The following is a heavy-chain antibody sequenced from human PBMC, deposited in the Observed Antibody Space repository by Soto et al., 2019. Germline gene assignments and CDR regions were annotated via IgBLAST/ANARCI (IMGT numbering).Heavy chain of an antibody. D-gene: IGHD2-2*01. Sequence: ASLKVSCKASGYTFTSYYIHWVRQAPGQGLEWMGVINPSGGSTSYAQNFQGRVTMTRDTSTSTVYMELSSLRSEDTAVYYCVRVSTHTRWFDPWGQGTLVTVSS. CDR2: INPSGGST. CDR3: VRVSTHTRWFDP. V-gene: IGHV1-46*03. J-gene: IGHJ5*02. CDR1: GYTFTSYY.